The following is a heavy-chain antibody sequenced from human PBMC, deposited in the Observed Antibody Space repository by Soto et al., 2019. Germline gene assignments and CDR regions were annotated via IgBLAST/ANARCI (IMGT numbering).Heavy chain of an antibody. J-gene: IGHJ4*02. CDR1: GFTFSNYW. Sequence: HPGGSLRLSCAASGFTFSNYWMHWVRQAPGEGLVWVSRINIDGSTTNYADSVKGRFTVSRDNTKNTLYLLMNSLRDEDTAVYYCARAIRDYWGQRTLVTVSS. V-gene: IGHV3-74*01. CDR3: ARAIRDY. CDR2: INIDGSTT.